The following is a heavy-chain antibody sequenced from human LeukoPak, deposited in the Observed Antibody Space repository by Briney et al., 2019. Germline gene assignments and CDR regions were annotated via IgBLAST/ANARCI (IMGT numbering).Heavy chain of an antibody. CDR1: GFTFNSYW. CDR3: ARDNVVFQH. J-gene: IGHJ1*01. CDR2: IKQDGSEK. D-gene: IGHD3-22*01. V-gene: IGHV3-7*01. Sequence: GGSLRLSCAASGFTFNSYWMSWVRQAPGKGLEWVANIKQDGSEKYYVDSVKGRFTISRDNAKNSLYLQMNSLRAEDTAVYYCARDNVVFQHWGQGTLVTVSS.